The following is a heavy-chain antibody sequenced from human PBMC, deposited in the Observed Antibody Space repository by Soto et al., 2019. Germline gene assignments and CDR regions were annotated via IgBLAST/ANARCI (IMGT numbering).Heavy chain of an antibody. D-gene: IGHD3-22*01. CDR2: ISGDSTFI. CDR3: VRARATDSRPDF. J-gene: IGHJ4*02. Sequence: GSLLLSCLASGFTFSLYAMVWVRQAPGKGLEWASYISGDSTFIYYADSLKDRFSISRDNAKNSLYLQMDSLRVEDTATYYCVRARATDSRPDFWGQGTLVTVYS. CDR1: GFTFSLYA. V-gene: IGHV3-21*01.